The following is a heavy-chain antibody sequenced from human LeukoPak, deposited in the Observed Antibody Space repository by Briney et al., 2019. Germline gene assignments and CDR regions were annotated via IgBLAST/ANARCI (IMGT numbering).Heavy chain of an antibody. J-gene: IGHJ6*02. D-gene: IGHD4-17*01. CDR1: GYTFTGYY. Sequence: GASVKVSCKASGYTFTGYYMHWVRQAPGQGLEWMGWINPNSGGTNYAQKFQGRVTMTRDTSISTAYMELSRLRSDDTAVYYCAGRGINDYGDYGGVLYYGMDVWGQGTTVTVSS. CDR2: INPNSGGT. V-gene: IGHV1-2*02. CDR3: AGRGINDYGDYGGVLYYGMDV.